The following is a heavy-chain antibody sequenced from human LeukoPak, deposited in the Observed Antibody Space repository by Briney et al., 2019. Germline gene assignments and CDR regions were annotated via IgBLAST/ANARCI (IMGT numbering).Heavy chain of an antibody. Sequence: GGSLRLSCAASGFSVSSNYMNWVRQAPGKGLEWVSLMYSGNKTSYADSVKGRFTISRDNFKNTFYLQMNSLRAEDTAVYYCARDGGSRGYTYGQGAFDIWGQGTMVTVSP. V-gene: IGHV3-53*01. CDR2: MYSGNKT. CDR1: GFSVSSNY. J-gene: IGHJ3*02. D-gene: IGHD5-18*01. CDR3: ARDGGSRGYTYGQGAFDI.